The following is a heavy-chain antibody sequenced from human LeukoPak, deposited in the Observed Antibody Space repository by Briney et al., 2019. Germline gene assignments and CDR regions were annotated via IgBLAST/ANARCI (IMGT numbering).Heavy chain of an antibody. CDR1: GFTLSSYW. Sequence: GGSLRLSCAASGFTLSSYWMHWVRQAPGKGLVGVSRINSDGSSTSYEDSVKGRFTISRDNAKNTLYPQMNSLRAEDTAVYYCARGGRYSSGSMDYWGQGTLVTVSS. V-gene: IGHV3-74*01. J-gene: IGHJ4*02. D-gene: IGHD6-19*01. CDR3: ARGGRYSSGSMDY. CDR2: INSDGSST.